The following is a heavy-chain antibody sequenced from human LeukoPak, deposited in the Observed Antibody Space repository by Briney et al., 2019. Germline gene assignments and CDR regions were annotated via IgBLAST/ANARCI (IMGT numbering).Heavy chain of an antibody. J-gene: IGHJ5*02. Sequence: GGSLRLSCAASEFTFSSYAMNWVRQAPGKGLEWVSGISGSGGSTYYADSVKGRFTISRDNSKNTLFLQMNSLRADDTAVYHCAKGGTGITDWFDPWGQGALVTVSA. CDR3: AKGGTGITDWFDP. V-gene: IGHV3-23*01. CDR1: EFTFSSYA. D-gene: IGHD1-7*01. CDR2: ISGSGGST.